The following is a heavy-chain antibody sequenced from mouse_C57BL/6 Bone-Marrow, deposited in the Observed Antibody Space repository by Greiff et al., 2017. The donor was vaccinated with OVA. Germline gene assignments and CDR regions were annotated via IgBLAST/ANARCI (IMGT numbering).Heavy chain of an antibody. Sequence: EVKLVESGGGLVQPGGSLSLSCAASGFTFTDYYMSWVRQPPGKALEWLGFIRNKANGYTTEYSASVKGRFTISRDNSQSILYLQMNALRAEDSATYYCARSSFYDYDDYWGQGTTLTVSS. J-gene: IGHJ2*01. D-gene: IGHD2-4*01. V-gene: IGHV7-3*01. CDR1: GFTFTDYY. CDR3: ARSSFYDYDDY. CDR2: IRNKANGYTT.